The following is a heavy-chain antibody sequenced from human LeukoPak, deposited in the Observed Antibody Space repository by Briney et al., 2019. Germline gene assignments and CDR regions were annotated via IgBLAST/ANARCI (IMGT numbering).Heavy chain of an antibody. V-gene: IGHV3-21*01. CDR3: ARDRWFGELLPFDY. D-gene: IGHD3-10*01. CDR2: ISSSSSYI. CDR1: GFTFSSYS. J-gene: IGHJ4*02. Sequence: GGSLRLSCAASGFTFSSYSMNWVRQAPGKGLEWVSSISSSSSYIYYADSVKGRFTISRDNAKNSLYLQMSSLRAEDTAVYYCARDRWFGELLPFDYWGQGTLVTVSS.